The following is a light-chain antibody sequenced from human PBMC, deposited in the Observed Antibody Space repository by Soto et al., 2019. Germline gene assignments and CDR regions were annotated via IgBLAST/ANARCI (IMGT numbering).Light chain of an antibody. J-gene: IGKJ2*01. CDR2: GAS. Sequence: EIVMTQSPATLSVSPGERATLSCRASQSVSSNLAWYQQKPGQAPRLLIYGASTRDTGIPARFSGSGSGKEFTLTISSLQSEDFAVYYCQQYNNWPPYNFGQGTKLEIK. V-gene: IGKV3-15*01. CDR3: QQYNNWPPYN. CDR1: QSVSSN.